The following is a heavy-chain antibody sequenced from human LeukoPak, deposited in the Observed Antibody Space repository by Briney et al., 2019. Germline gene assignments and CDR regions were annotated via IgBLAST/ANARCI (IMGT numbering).Heavy chain of an antibody. CDR3: ARWISKKSTVTTPGKFDP. J-gene: IGHJ5*02. Sequence: GGSLRLSCAATGFSFRSYWMNWVRQAPGKGLEWLAIIKQDGSEKHYKGSVEGRFTISRDNAKNSLHLQMNSLRAEDTAVYYCARWISKKSTVTTPGKFDPWGQGTLVTVSS. CDR2: IKQDGSEK. V-gene: IGHV3-7*03. D-gene: IGHD4-11*01. CDR1: GFSFRSYW.